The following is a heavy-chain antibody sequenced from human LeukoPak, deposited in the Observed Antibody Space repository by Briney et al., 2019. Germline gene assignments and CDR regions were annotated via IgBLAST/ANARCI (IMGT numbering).Heavy chain of an antibody. D-gene: IGHD3/OR15-3a*01. CDR1: GFSFGTFG. CDR3: ARELVSLGTGYFDL. CDR2: ITGSSTWT. Sequence: LGGSPRLSREASGFSFGTFGMTWVRQAPGKGLEWVSGITGSSTWTYYADSVRGRFTISRDNSKNSLHLQMNNLTADDTAIYYCARELVSLGTGYFDLWGRGTLVTVAS. J-gene: IGHJ2*01. V-gene: IGHV3-23*01.